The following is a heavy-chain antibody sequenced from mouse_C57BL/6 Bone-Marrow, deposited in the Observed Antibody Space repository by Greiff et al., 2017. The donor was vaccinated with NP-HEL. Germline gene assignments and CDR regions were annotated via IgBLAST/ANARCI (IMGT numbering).Heavy chain of an antibody. Sequence: VQLQQSGAELVRPGASVKLSCTASGFNIKDDYMHWVKQRPEQGLEWIGWIDPENGDTEYASKFQGKATITADTSSNTAYLQLSSLTSEDTAVYYCTYLITTVVAPFAYGGQGTLVTVSA. D-gene: IGHD1-1*01. J-gene: IGHJ3*01. CDR3: TYLITTVVAPFAY. V-gene: IGHV14-4*01. CDR1: GFNIKDDY. CDR2: IDPENGDT.